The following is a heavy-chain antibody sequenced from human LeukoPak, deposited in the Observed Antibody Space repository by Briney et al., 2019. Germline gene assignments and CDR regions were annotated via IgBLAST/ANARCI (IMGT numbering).Heavy chain of an antibody. J-gene: IGHJ4*02. CDR1: GFTFSSYV. V-gene: IGHV3-30-3*01. CDR3: ARGGGIQLWLPFDY. CDR2: ISYDGSDK. D-gene: IGHD5-18*01. Sequence: GGPLRLSSAASGFTFSSYVMNWVRQAPGKGLDWVAVISYDGSDKYYPDSVKGRFTISRDNSKNTLYLQMNSLRAEDTAVYYCARGGGIQLWLPFDYWGQGTLVTVSS.